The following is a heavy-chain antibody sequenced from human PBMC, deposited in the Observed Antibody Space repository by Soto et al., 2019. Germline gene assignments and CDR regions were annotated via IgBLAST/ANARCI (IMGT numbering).Heavy chain of an antibody. CDR3: ARDPDPPGIAAAGAQGYFQH. CDR2: INAGNGNT. Sequence: GASVKVSCKASGYTFTSYAMHWVRQAPGQRLEWMGWINAGNGNTKYAQKFQGRVTITADKSTSTAYMELSSLRSEDTAVYYCARDPDPPGIAAAGAQGYFQHWGQGTLVTVSS. V-gene: IGHV1-3*01. D-gene: IGHD6-13*01. CDR1: GYTFTSYA. J-gene: IGHJ1*01.